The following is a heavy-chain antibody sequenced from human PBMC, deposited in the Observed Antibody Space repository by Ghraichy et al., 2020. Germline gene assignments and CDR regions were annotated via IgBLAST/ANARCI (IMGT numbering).Heavy chain of an antibody. CDR3: ARDGPHTHYYYMDV. CDR1: GGSISSYY. J-gene: IGHJ6*03. CDR2: IYYSGST. Sequence: SETLSLTCTVSGGSISSYYWSWIRQPPGKGLEWIGYIYYSGSTNYNPSLKSRVTISVDTSKNQFSLKLSSVTAADTAVYYCARDGPHTHYYYMDVWGKGTTVTVSS. V-gene: IGHV4-59*01.